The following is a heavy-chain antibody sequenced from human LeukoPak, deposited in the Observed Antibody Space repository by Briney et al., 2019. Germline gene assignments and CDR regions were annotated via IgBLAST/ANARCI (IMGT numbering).Heavy chain of an antibody. V-gene: IGHV3-23*01. CDR3: AKDSGAASDFDAFAV. CDR2: ISGSGGST. D-gene: IGHD6-13*01. Sequence: AGGSLRLSCAESGFTFRNSAMNWVRQSPGKGLEWVSGISGSGGSTYYADSVKGRFTISRDNSKNTLYLQMNSLRAEDSAVYYCAKDSGAASDFDAFAVWGQGTMVAVSS. CDR1: GFTFRNSA. J-gene: IGHJ3*01.